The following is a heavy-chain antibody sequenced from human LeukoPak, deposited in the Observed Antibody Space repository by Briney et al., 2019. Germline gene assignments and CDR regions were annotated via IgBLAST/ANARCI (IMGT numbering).Heavy chain of an antibody. CDR2: IYYSGST. V-gene: IGHV4-59*01. D-gene: IGHD5-18*01. CDR1: GGSISSYC. Sequence: SETLSLTCTVSGGSISSYCWSWIRQPPGKGLEWIGYIYYSGSTNYNPSLKSRVTISVDTSKNQFSLELTSVTAADTAVYYCAREGDMATASDAFDIWGQGTMVTVSS. CDR3: AREGDMATASDAFDI. J-gene: IGHJ3*02.